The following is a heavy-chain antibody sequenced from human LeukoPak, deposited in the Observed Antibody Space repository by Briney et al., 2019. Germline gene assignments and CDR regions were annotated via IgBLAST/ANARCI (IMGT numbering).Heavy chain of an antibody. CDR3: AREQMTTVTTGGDWFDP. Sequence: SETLSLTCTVSGGSISSYYWSWIRQPPGKGLEWIGYIYYSGSTNYNPSLKSRVTISVDTSKNQFSLKLSSVTAADTAVYYCAREQMTTVTTGGDWFDPWGQGTLVTVSS. CDR1: GGSISSYY. D-gene: IGHD4-17*01. J-gene: IGHJ5*02. CDR2: IYYSGST. V-gene: IGHV4-59*01.